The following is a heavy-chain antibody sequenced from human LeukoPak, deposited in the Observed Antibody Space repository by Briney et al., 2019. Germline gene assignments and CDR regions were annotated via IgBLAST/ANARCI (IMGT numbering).Heavy chain of an antibody. J-gene: IGHJ4*02. CDR1: GYSISSGYY. CDR2: VYHSGNT. D-gene: IGHD4-17*01. Sequence: SETLSLTCTLSGYSISSGYYWGWIRQPPGKGLEWIGRVYHSGNTYYNPSLKSRVTISVDTSKKQFSLKLSSVTAADTAVYYCARILPTNYGDYGFDYWGQGTLVTVSS. CDR3: ARILPTNYGDYGFDY. V-gene: IGHV4-38-2*02.